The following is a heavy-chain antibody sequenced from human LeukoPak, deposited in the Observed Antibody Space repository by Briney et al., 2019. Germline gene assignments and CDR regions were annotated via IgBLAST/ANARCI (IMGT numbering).Heavy chain of an antibody. J-gene: IGHJ4*02. CDR3: AREFNWGPHFDY. V-gene: IGHV3-74*01. Sequence: GGSLRLSCAASGFTFSSYWMHWVRQAPGKGLVWVSRINSDGSSTSYADSVKGRFTISRDNAKNTLYLQMNSLRAEDTAVYYCAREFNWGPHFDYWGQGTLVTVSS. D-gene: IGHD7-27*01. CDR1: GFTFSSYW. CDR2: INSDGSST.